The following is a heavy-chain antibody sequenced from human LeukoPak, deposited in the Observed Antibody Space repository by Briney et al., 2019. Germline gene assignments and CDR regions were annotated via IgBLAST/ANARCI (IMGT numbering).Heavy chain of an antibody. D-gene: IGHD3-9*01. Sequence: PGGSRRPPCEVSGFNLRNNGMHWDSQAPGKGLEWVAFISEDGNKEDYVDSVEGRFTISRDRSKNTVFLQMSSLRTEDTAVFFQAEDGIRYLDSWGQGTLVTVSS. CDR2: ISEDGNKE. CDR1: GFNLRNNG. J-gene: IGHJ4*02. V-gene: IGHV3-30*03. CDR3: AEDGIRYLDS.